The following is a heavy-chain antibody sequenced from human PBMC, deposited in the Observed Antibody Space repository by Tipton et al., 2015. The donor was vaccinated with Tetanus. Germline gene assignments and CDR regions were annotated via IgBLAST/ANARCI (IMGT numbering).Heavy chain of an antibody. CDR3: ARHQSGYFTPFDY. Sequence: TLSLICTVSGGSVRGGTFYWGWIRQPPGKGLEWIGSIYESGDTYYISSLKSRVTISVGTAKNQFSLNLNSMSAPDTGVYYCARHQSGYFTPFDYWGQGNLVTVSS. V-gene: IGHV4-39*01. J-gene: IGHJ4*02. CDR1: GGSVRGGTFY. CDR2: IYESGDT. D-gene: IGHD3-3*01.